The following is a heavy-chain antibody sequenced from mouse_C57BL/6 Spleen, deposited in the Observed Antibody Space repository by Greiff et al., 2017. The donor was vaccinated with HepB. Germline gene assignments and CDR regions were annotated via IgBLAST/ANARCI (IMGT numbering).Heavy chain of an antibody. CDR3: ARSWGRIYDGYLYYYAMDY. CDR1: GYTFTSYW. J-gene: IGHJ4*01. CDR2: IHPNSGST. D-gene: IGHD2-3*01. V-gene: IGHV1-64*01. Sequence: QVQLQQPGAELVKPGASVKLSCKASGYTFTSYWMHWVKQRPGQGLEWIGMIHPNSGSTNYNEKFKSKATLTVDKSSSTAYMQLSSLTSEDSAVYYCARSWGRIYDGYLYYYAMDYWGQGTSVTVSS.